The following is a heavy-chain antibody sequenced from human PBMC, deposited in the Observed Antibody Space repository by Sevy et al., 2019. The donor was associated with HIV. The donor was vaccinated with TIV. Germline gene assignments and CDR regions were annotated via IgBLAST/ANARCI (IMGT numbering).Heavy chain of an antibody. Sequence: ASVKVSCKASGYTFTGYCMHWVRHAPGQGPEWMGWINPDSGDTNYAQNFQGSVTMTRDTSISTAYMELRRLRSDDTAVYYCARENFTFVGVRGAFDIWGQGTMVTVSS. CDR2: INPDSGDT. J-gene: IGHJ3*02. CDR1: GYTFTGYC. V-gene: IGHV1-2*02. D-gene: IGHD3-16*01. CDR3: ARENFTFVGVRGAFDI.